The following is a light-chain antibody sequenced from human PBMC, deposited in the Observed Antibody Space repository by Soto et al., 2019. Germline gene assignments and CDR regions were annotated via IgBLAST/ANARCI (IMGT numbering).Light chain of an antibody. CDR3: CSYASSSTYV. J-gene: IGLJ1*01. V-gene: IGLV2-14*01. CDR2: DVS. Sequence: QSVLTQPASVSGSPGQSITISCTGTSSDVGGYNFVSWYQQYPGKAPKFIIYDVSNRPSGVSNRFSGSKSGNTASLTISGLRAGDEADYYCCSYASSSTYVFGTGTKLTVL. CDR1: SSDVGGYNF.